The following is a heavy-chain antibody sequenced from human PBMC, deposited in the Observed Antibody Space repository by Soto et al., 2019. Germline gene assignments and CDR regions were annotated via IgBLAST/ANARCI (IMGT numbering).Heavy chain of an antibody. CDR3: ATSHCISPSCYPNWFDP. Sequence: ASVKVSCKASGYTFTSYGISWVRQAPGQGLEWMGWISAYNGNTNYAQKLQGRVTMTTDTSTSTAYMELRSLRSDDTAVYYCATSHCISPSCYPNWFDPWGQGTLVTVSS. J-gene: IGHJ5*02. CDR2: ISAYNGNT. CDR1: GYTFTSYG. D-gene: IGHD2-2*01. V-gene: IGHV1-18*01.